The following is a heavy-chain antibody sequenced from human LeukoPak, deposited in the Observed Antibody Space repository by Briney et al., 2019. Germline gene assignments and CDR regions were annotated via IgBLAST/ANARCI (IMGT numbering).Heavy chain of an antibody. CDR1: GGSISSSNW. J-gene: IGHJ3*02. V-gene: IGHV4-4*02. D-gene: IGHD3-10*01. CDR2: IYHSGST. Sequence: PSGTLSLTCAVSGGSISSSNWWSWVRQPPGRGLEWIGEIYHSGSTNYNPSLKSRVTISVDKSKNQFSLKLSSVTAADTAVYYCARDFYGSGSFDAFDIWGQGTMVTVSS. CDR3: ARDFYGSGSFDAFDI.